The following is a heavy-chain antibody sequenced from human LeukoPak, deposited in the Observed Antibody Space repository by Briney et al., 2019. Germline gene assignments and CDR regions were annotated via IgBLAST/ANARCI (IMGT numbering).Heavy chain of an antibody. Sequence: ASVKVSCKASGYTFTSYGISWVRQAPGQGLEWMGWMNPNSGNTGYAQKFQGRVTMTRNTSISTAYMELSSLRSEDTAVYYCARAYSSGWDSGKTDYWGQGTLVTVSS. CDR1: GYTFTSYG. V-gene: IGHV1-8*02. J-gene: IGHJ4*02. CDR3: ARAYSSGWDSGKTDY. D-gene: IGHD6-19*01. CDR2: MNPNSGNT.